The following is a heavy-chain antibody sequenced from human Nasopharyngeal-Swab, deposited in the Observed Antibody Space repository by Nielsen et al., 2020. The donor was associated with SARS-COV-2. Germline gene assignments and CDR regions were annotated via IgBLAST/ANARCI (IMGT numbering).Heavy chain of an antibody. J-gene: IGHJ4*02. CDR1: GFTFSSYG. Sequence: GESLKISCAASGFTFSSYGMHWVRQAPGKGLEWVAVISYDGSKKYYADSVKGRFTISRDNSKNTLYLQMNSLRAEDTAVYYCAKDQGSYFDYWGQGTLVTVSS. CDR3: AKDQGSYFDY. CDR2: ISYDGSKK. V-gene: IGHV3-30*18.